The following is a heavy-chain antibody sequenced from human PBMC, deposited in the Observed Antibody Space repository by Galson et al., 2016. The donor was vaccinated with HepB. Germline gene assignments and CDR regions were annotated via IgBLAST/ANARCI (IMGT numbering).Heavy chain of an antibody. J-gene: IGHJ2*01. CDR2: ISYDGSSK. D-gene: IGHD3-22*01. V-gene: IGHV3-30*04. Sequence: SLRLSCAASGFTFSRFAMHWVRQAPGKGLEWVAVISYDGSSKYYADSVKGRFTISRDNSKNTLYVQMNSLNSEDTAVYYCARVSVVRRYFDLWGRGTLVTVSS. CDR3: ARVSVVRRYFDL. CDR1: GFTFSRFA.